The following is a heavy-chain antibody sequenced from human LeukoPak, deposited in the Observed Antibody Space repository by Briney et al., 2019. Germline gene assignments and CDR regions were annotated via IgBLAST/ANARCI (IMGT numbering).Heavy chain of an antibody. Sequence: GGSLRLSCAASGFTFSSYGMHWVRQAPGKGLEWVAVIWYDGSNKYYADSVKGRFTISRDNSKNTLYLQMNNLRAEDTAVYYCARDQIPGGDWLPRLYGMDVWGQGTTVTVSS. V-gene: IGHV3-33*01. D-gene: IGHD3-9*01. CDR3: ARDQIPGGDWLPRLYGMDV. CDR1: GFTFSSYG. CDR2: IWYDGSNK. J-gene: IGHJ6*02.